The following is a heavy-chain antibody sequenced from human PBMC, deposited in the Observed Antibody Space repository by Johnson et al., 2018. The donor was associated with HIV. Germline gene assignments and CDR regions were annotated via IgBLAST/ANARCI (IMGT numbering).Heavy chain of an antibody. V-gene: IGHV3-15*01. CDR3: TTDLPGGYYGGNWTYDAFDI. J-gene: IGHJ3*02. CDR2: IKRKTAGGTT. Sequence: VQLVESGGGLVQPGGSLRLSCVASGFTFSHAWMPWVRQAPGKGLAWVGSIKRKTAGGTTDYVAPVKGIFTISRDDYKNRMYLQRNSLKTDATAVYYCTTDLPGGYYGGNWTYDAFDIWGQGTMVTVSS. CDR1: GFTFSHAW. D-gene: IGHD4-23*01.